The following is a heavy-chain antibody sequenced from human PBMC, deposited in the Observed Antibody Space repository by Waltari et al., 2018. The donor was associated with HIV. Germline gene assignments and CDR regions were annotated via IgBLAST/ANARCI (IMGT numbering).Heavy chain of an antibody. CDR2: IYTSGST. D-gene: IGHD2-2*01. Sequence: QVQLQESGPGLVKPSQTLSLTCTVPGGSISSGSYYWSWTRQPAGKGLEWIGRIYTSGSTNYNPSLKSRVTISVDTSKNQFSLKLSSVTAADTAVYYCARTYCSSTSCYGGANWFDPWGQGTLVTVSS. V-gene: IGHV4-61*02. CDR1: GGSISSGSYY. CDR3: ARTYCSSTSCYGGANWFDP. J-gene: IGHJ5*02.